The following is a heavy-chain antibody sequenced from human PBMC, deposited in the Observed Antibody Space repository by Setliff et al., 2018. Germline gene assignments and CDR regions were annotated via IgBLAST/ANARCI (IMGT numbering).Heavy chain of an antibody. D-gene: IGHD3-22*01. J-gene: IGHJ3*01. CDR3: VRDRWKVIVNRGDDAFDL. Sequence: SETLSLTCAVYGGSFSTYYWIWIRQPPGKGLEWIGEINHSGSTNCNPSLKGRFTISRDNAKNSLYLQMNSLRGEDTAVYYCVRDRWKVIVNRGDDAFDLWGQGAMVTVSS. CDR1: GGSFSTYY. CDR2: INHSGST. V-gene: IGHV4-34*10.